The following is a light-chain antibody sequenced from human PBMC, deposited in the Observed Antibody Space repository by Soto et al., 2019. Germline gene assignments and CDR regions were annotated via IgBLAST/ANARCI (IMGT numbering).Light chain of an antibody. V-gene: IGLV1-51*02. CDR2: END. CDR3: GTSDSSLSGGHI. J-gene: IGLJ1*01. CDR1: SSSIGNNY. Sequence: QSVLTQPPSVSAAPGQKVTISCSGSSSSIGNNYVSWYQHLPGTAPKLLIYENDKRTSGIPDRFSGSKSGTSATLVIAGLQTGDEAEYFCGTSDSSLSGGHIFATGTKDTVL.